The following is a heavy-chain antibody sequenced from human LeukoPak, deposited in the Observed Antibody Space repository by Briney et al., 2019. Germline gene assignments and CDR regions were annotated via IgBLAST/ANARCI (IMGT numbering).Heavy chain of an antibody. CDR3: ARDRGYCSGGSCYGWYFDL. V-gene: IGHV4-59*01. CDR2: TYYSGST. Sequence: SETLSLTCTVSGGSISSYYWSWIRQPPGKGLEWIGYTYYSGSTNYNPSLKSRVTISVDTSKNQFSLKLSSVTAADTAVYYCARDRGYCSGGSCYGWYFDLWGRGTLVTVSS. D-gene: IGHD2-15*01. J-gene: IGHJ2*01. CDR1: GGSISSYY.